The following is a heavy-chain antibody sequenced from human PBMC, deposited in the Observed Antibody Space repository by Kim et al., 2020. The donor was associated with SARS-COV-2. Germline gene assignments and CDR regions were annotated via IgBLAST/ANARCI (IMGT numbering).Heavy chain of an antibody. CDR1: GFTFSNAW. Sequence: GGSLRLSCAASGFTFSNAWMSWVRQAPGKGLEWVGRIKSKTDGGTTDYAAPVKGRFTISRDDSKNTLYLQMNSLKTEDTAVYYCTTETPRITMIVVVPPTFDYWGQGTLVTVSS. V-gene: IGHV3-15*01. CDR2: IKSKTDGGTT. J-gene: IGHJ4*02. CDR3: TTETPRITMIVVVPPTFDY. D-gene: IGHD3-22*01.